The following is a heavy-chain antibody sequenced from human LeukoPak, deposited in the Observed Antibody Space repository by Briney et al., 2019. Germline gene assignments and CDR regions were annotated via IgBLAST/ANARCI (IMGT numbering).Heavy chain of an antibody. CDR1: GYIVTKYG. CDR2: VSGYNGNT. D-gene: IGHD6-19*01. CDR3: AITGYSSDWYAKN. V-gene: IGHV1-18*01. Sequence: ASVKVSCKVSGYIVTKYGFSWVRQAPGQGLEWVGWVSGYNGNTNYAQRFHDRVIMTTDTATSRVYMELKSLTSDDTAVYFCAITGYSSDWYAKNWGPGTLVTVSS. J-gene: IGHJ4*02.